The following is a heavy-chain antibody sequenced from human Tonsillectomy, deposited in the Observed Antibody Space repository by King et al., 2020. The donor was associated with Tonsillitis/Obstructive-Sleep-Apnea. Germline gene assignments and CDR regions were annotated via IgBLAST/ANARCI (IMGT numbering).Heavy chain of an antibody. V-gene: IGHV3-48*03. J-gene: IGHJ4*02. CDR3: AKDERFGESLDTLVH. CDR2: LRRRGTHI. D-gene: IGHD3-10*01. Sequence: LFPPGGSLRLSCAASGFPFRRSALPWVRPAPGPVLAWVSSLRRRGTHISYAASVQGRFTISRDNAKKAGYLQMNSLRAEDTAVYYCAKDERFGESLDTLVHWGQGTLVTVSS. CDR1: GFPFRRSA.